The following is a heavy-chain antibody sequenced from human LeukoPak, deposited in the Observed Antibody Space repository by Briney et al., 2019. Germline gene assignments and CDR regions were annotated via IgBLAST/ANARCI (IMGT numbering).Heavy chain of an antibody. Sequence: ASVTVSCKASGYRFTSYGSSWVRQGPGQGLEWMGWISAYNGNTNYAQKLQGRVTMATDTSTSTAYMELRSLRSDDTAVYYCARWTVVPAAGYYYCYGMDVWGQGTTVTVSS. V-gene: IGHV1-18*01. D-gene: IGHD2-2*01. CDR3: ARWTVVPAAGYYYCYGMDV. J-gene: IGHJ6*02. CDR2: ISAYNGNT. CDR1: GYRFTSYG.